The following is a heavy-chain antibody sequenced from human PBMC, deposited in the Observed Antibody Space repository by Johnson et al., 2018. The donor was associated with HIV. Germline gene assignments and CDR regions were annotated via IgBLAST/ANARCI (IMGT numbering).Heavy chain of an antibody. J-gene: IGHJ3*02. CDR1: GFTFSNAW. Sequence: VQLVESGGGLVKPGGSLRLSCAASGFTFSNAWMSWVRQAPGKGLEWVGRIKSKTDGGTTDYAAPVKGRFTISRDNAKNSLYLQMNSLRAEDTAVYYCARELEIAQGLDAFDIWGQGTMVTVSS. CDR3: ARELEIAQGLDAFDI. CDR2: IKSKTDGGTT. D-gene: IGHD5-24*01. V-gene: IGHV3-15*01.